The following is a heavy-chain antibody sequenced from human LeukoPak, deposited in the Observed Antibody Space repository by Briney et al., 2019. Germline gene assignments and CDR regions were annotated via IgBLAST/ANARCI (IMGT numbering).Heavy chain of an antibody. D-gene: IGHD6-6*01. CDR2: INSGGSST. J-gene: IGHJ4*02. V-gene: IGHV3-74*01. CDR1: AFTFSSYW. Sequence: PGGSLRLTCTASAFTFSSYWMHWVRQAPGKGLVWVSHINSGGSSTSYADSVKGRFTISRDNAKNTLYLQMNSLRAEDTAVYYCASGYSSSSLIPFDYWGQGTLVTVSS. CDR3: ASGYSSSSLIPFDY.